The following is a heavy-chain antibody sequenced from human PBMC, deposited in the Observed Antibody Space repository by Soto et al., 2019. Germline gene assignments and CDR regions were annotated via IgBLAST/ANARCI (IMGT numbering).Heavy chain of an antibody. CDR2: ISSSSSTI. CDR1: GFTFSSYS. D-gene: IGHD1-26*01. V-gene: IGHV3-48*01. J-gene: IGHJ4*02. Sequence: GGSLRLSCAASGFTFSSYSMNWVRQAPGKGLEWVSYISSSSSTIYYADSVKGRFTISRDNSKNTLYLQMNSLRAEDTAVYYCAKVSWSYDYWGQGTLVTVSS. CDR3: AKVSWSYDY.